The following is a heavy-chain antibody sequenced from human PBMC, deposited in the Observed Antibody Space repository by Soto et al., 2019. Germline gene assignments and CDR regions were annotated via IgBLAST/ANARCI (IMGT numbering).Heavy chain of an antibody. V-gene: IGHV3-23*01. CDR3: AKSSSRSTRADYYYGMDV. D-gene: IGHD2-2*01. J-gene: IGHJ6*02. CDR2: ISGSGGST. CDR1: GFIFSNYA. Sequence: EVQLLESGGGLVQPGGSLRLSCAASGFIFSNYAMSWVHQAPGKGLEWVSVISGSGGSTYYADSVKGRFTISRDNSKNTLYLQMNSLRAEDTAVYYCAKSSSRSTRADYYYGMDVWGQGTTITVSS.